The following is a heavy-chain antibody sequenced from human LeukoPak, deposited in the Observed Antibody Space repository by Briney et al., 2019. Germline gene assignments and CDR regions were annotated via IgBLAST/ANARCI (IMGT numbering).Heavy chain of an antibody. Sequence: SETLSLTCAVYGGSFSGYYWSWIRQPPGKGLEWIGEINHSGSTNYSPSLKSRVTISVDTSKNQFSLKLSSVTAADTAVYYCARGNIDIVVVPAAIIIHYFDYWGQGTLVTVSS. CDR1: GGSFSGYY. V-gene: IGHV4-34*01. D-gene: IGHD2-2*01. CDR2: INHSGST. J-gene: IGHJ4*02. CDR3: ARGNIDIVVVPAAIIIHYFDY.